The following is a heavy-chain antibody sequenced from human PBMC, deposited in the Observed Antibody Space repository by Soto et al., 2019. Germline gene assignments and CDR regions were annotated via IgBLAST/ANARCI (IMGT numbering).Heavy chain of an antibody. J-gene: IGHJ4*02. CDR1: GFTFSSYS. CDR3: AKRDSGSGRSPPLINY. D-gene: IGHD3-10*01. Sequence: QLLESGGGLVQPGGSLRLSCAASGFTFSSYSMNWVRQAPGKGLQWAATVGGGGDNIFYADSVKGRFTISRDDSQNMVVLQMNSLSPEDTAVYFCAKRDSGSGRSPPLINYWGQGTLVTVSS. V-gene: IGHV3-23*01. CDR2: VGGGGDNI.